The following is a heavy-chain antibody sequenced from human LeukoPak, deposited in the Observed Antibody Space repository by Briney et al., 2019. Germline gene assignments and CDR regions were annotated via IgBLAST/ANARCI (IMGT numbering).Heavy chain of an antibody. V-gene: IGHV3-7*01. CDR2: IKQDGSEK. CDR3: ARAGLGSGYHGGFDY. CDR1: GFTISSYW. D-gene: IGHD3-22*01. Sequence: PGGSLRLSCAASGFTISSYWMSWVRQAPGKGLEWVANIKQDGSEKYYVDSVKGRFTISRDNAKNSLYLQMNSLRAEDTAVYYCARAGLGSGYHGGFDYWGQGTLVTVSS. J-gene: IGHJ4*02.